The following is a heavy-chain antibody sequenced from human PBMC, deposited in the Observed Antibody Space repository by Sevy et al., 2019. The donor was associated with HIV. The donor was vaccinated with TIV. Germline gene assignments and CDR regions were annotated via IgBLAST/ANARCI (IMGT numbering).Heavy chain of an antibody. CDR3: ASTDYYDSSGYYLYAFDI. V-gene: IGHV1-69*13. Sequence: ASVKVSCKASGGTFSGYAISWVRQAPGQGLEWMGGIIPVFHTANYPQKFQGRVTITADGSTSTVYMELSSLGSDDTAVYYCASTDYYDSSGYYLYAFDIWGQGTMVTVSS. D-gene: IGHD3-22*01. J-gene: IGHJ3*02. CDR2: IIPVFHTA. CDR1: GGTFSGYA.